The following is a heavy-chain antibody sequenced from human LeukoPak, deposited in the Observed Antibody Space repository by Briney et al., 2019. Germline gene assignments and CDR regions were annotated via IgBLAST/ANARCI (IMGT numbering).Heavy chain of an antibody. CDR2: IYHSGST. CDR1: GVSISDGTSY. CDR3: ARMAYYYDSSGYPPACFDY. V-gene: IGHV4-39*07. D-gene: IGHD3-22*01. Sequence: SETLSLTCTVSGVSISDGTSYWTWIRQPAGKGLEWIGSIYHSGSTYYNPSLKSRVTISVDTSKNQFSLKLSSVTAADTAVYYCARMAYYYDSSGYPPACFDYWGQGTLVTVSS. J-gene: IGHJ4*02.